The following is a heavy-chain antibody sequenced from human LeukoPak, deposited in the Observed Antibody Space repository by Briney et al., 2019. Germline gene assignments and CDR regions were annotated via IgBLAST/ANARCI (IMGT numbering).Heavy chain of an antibody. J-gene: IGHJ4*02. D-gene: IGHD3-10*01. CDR3: ATPPRSLVLWFGEPSEGPNDY. CDR1: GFTFRNYW. CDR2: VSGDGRST. Sequence: PGGSLRLSCAASGFTFRNYWMHWVRQAPGKGLVWVAHVSGDGRSTNYADSVKGRFTISRDNAKNSLYLQMNSLRAEDTAVYYSATPPRSLVLWFGEPSEGPNDYWGQGTLVTVSS. V-gene: IGHV3-74*01.